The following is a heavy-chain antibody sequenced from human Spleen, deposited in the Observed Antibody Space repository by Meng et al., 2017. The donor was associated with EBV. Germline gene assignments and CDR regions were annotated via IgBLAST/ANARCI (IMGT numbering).Heavy chain of an antibody. D-gene: IGHD6-13*01. CDR3: ARVRLAAGTYYFDY. J-gene: IGHJ4*02. V-gene: IGHV4-34*01. CDR1: GVSFSDFY. Sequence: QVPRQQCGSGLLKPSETLSLTCAVYGVSFSDFYWSCIRQPPGKGLEWIGEINHSGTTNYNPSLKSRLTISVDTSKNQFSLKMNSVTAADTAVYYCARVRLAAGTYYFDYWGQGTLVTVSS. CDR2: INHSGTT.